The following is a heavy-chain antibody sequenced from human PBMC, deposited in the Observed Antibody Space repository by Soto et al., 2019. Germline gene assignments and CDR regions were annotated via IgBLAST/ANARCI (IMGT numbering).Heavy chain of an antibody. Sequence: GASVKVSCKVSGYTLTELSMHWVRQAPGKGLEWMGGFDPEDGETIYAQKFQGRVTMTEDTSTDTAYMKLSSLRSEDTAGYYCASYTMVRGVPLSYWGQGTLVTVSS. CDR1: GYTLTELS. J-gene: IGHJ4*02. CDR2: FDPEDGET. CDR3: ASYTMVRGVPLSY. D-gene: IGHD3-10*01. V-gene: IGHV1-24*01.